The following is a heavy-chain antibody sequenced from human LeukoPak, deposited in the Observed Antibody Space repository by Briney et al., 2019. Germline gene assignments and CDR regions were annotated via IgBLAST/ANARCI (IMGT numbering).Heavy chain of an antibody. CDR2: IYYSGST. Sequence: RPSETLSLTCTVSGGSISSYYWSWIRQPPGKGLEWIGYIYYSGSTNYNPSLKSRVTISVDTSKNQFSLKLSSVTAADTAVYYCARHGPITTIADYFDYWGQGTLVTVSS. V-gene: IGHV4-59*08. CDR1: GGSISSYY. D-gene: IGHD3-22*01. CDR3: ARHGPITTIADYFDY. J-gene: IGHJ4*02.